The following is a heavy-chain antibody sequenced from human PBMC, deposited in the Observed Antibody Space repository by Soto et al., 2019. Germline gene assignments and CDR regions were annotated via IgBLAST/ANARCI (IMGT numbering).Heavy chain of an antibody. J-gene: IGHJ5*02. CDR2: IYYNGNT. V-gene: IGHV4-59*12. D-gene: IGHD3-16*02. CDR3: ARVPAMGGVISHWFDP. CDR1: NGSISPYC. Sequence: PSETLSLTCTVSNGSISPYCWSWIRQPPGKGLEWIGYIYYNGNTKYNPSLKSRVTISLGTSKNEFSLRLTSVTAADTAVYFCARVPAMGGVISHWFDPWGPGTLVTVSS.